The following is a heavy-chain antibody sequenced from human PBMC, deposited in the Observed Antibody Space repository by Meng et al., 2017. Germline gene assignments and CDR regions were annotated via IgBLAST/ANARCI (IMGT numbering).Heavy chain of an antibody. J-gene: IGHJ3*02. CDR3: AAGLTYYYDSSGYYVGDAFDI. D-gene: IGHD3-22*01. CDR2: IVVGSGNT. Sequence: SVKVSCKASGFTFTSSAMQWVRQARGQRLEWIGWIVVGSGNTNYAQKFQERVTIARDMSTSTAYMELSSLSSEDTAVYYCAAGLTYYYDSSGYYVGDAFDIWGQGTMVTVSS. V-gene: IGHV1-58*02. CDR1: GFTFTSSA.